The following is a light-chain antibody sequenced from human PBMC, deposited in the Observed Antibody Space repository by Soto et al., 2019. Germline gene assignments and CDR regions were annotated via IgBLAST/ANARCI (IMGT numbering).Light chain of an antibody. CDR2: DSN. V-gene: IGLV1-51*01. J-gene: IGLJ2*01. CDR1: SSNIGDNY. Sequence: QAVVTQPPSVSAAPGQKVSISCSGSSSNIGDNYVSWYQQLPGTAPKLLIYDSNKRPSGIADRFSGSKSGTSATLGITGLQTGDEADYYCGTWDSSLSAVVFGGGTKLTVL. CDR3: GTWDSSLSAVV.